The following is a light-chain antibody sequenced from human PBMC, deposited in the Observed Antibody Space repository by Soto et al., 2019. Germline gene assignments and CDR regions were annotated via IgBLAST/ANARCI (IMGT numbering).Light chain of an antibody. CDR2: AAS. Sequence: IQLTQSPSSLSASVGDRVTITCRASQGISRYLAWYQQKPGKAPMLLIYAASTLLSGVPSRFSGSGSGADFTLTISSLLPEDFATYFCLQDYSWPWTFGQGTKVDIK. CDR3: LQDYSWPWT. V-gene: IGKV1-9*01. J-gene: IGKJ1*01. CDR1: QGISRY.